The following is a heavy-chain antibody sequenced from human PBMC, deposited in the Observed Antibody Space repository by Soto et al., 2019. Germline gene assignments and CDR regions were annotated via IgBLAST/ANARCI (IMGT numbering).Heavy chain of an antibody. J-gene: IGHJ2*01. CDR2: FSGGGDRT. CDR3: ARKVLGSTSRPDWWYFDL. Sequence: VQLLESGGGLVQPGGSLRLSCVGSGFTFINYAMNWVRQTPGKGLEWVSGFSGGGDRTFDADSVKGRFTISRDNSKNTVNLQMNSLRADDSAVYYCARKVLGSTSRPDWWYFDLWGRGTLVTVSS. D-gene: IGHD2-2*01. CDR1: GFTFINYA. V-gene: IGHV3-23*01.